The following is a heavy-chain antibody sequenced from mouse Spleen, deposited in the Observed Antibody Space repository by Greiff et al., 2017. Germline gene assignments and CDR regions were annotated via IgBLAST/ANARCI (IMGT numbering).Heavy chain of an antibody. D-gene: IGHD2-1*01. CDR2: ISSGSSTI. Sequence: EVMLVESGGGLVKPGGSLKLSCAASGFTFSDYGMHWVRQAPEKGLEWVAYISSGSSTIYYADTVKGRFTISRDNAKNTLFLQMTSLRSEDTAMYYCARNGNYVSYYYAMDYWGQGTSVTVSS. CDR1: GFTFSDYG. CDR3: ARNGNYVSYYYAMDY. J-gene: IGHJ4*01. V-gene: IGHV5-17*01.